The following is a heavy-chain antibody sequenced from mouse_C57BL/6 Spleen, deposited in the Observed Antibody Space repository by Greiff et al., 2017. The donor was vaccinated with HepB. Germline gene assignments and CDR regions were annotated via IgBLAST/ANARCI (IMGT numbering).Heavy chain of an antibody. V-gene: IGHV1-55*01. CDR2: IYPGSGST. CDR1: GYTFTSYW. CDR3: ARGGEDFDF. Sequence: QVQLKQPGAELVKPGASVKMSCKASGYTFTSYWITWVKQRPGQGLEWIGDIYPGSGSTNYNEKFKSKATLTVDTSSSTAYRQLSSMTSEDSAVYYCARGGEDFDFWGQGTTLTVSS. J-gene: IGHJ2*01.